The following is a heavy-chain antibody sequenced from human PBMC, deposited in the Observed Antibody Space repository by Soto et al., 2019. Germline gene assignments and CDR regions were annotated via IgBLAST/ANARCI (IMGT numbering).Heavy chain of an antibody. Sequence: QVQLVQSGAEVKKPGSSVKVSCKASGGTFSSYGISWVRQAPGQGLEWMGGIIPMFGTANHAQKFQGRVTITADKSTSTAYMEPSSLRSEDPAVDYCARDRLTIFGVAYYGMDVWGQGTTVTVSS. D-gene: IGHD3-3*01. CDR1: GGTFSSYG. J-gene: IGHJ6*02. V-gene: IGHV1-69*06. CDR2: IIPMFGTA. CDR3: ARDRLTIFGVAYYGMDV.